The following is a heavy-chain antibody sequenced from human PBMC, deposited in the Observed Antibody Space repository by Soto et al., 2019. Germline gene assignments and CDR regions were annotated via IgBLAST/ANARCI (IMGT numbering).Heavy chain of an antibody. J-gene: IGHJ5*02. CDR2: ISYDGSNK. CDR1: GFTFSSYG. Sequence: QVQLVESGGGVVQPGRSLRLSCAASGFTFSSYGMHWVRQAPGKGLEWVAVISYDGSNKYYADSVKGRFTISRDNSKNKRYLQMNSLRAEDTAVYYCAKEPDNWRYGFDPWGQGTLVTVSS. D-gene: IGHD1-20*01. V-gene: IGHV3-30*18. CDR3: AKEPDNWRYGFDP.